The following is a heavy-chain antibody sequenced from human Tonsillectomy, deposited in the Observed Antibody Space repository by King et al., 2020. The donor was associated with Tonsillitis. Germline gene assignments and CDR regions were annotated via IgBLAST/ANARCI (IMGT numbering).Heavy chain of an antibody. CDR1: GGSISSSSYN. CDR2: IYNSGST. V-gene: IGHV4-39*01. D-gene: IGHD2-2*02. Sequence: QLQESGPGLVKPSETLSLTCTVSGGSISSSSYNWGWIRQPPGKGLEWIGSIYNSGSTYYNPSLKSRVTISVDTSKNQVSLKLSSVTAADTAVYYCARQGYCSRSISYSWFGPWGQGILLTVSS. CDR3: ARQGYCSRSISYSWFGP. J-gene: IGHJ5*02.